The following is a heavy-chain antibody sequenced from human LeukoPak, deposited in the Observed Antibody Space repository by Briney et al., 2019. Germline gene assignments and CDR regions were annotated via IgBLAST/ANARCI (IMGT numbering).Heavy chain of an antibody. D-gene: IGHD3-22*01. CDR2: ISGSGDST. V-gene: IGHV3-23*01. CDR3: AKYYYGSGGYSFDY. Sequence: PGGSLRLSCAASGFTFSSYAMSWVRQAPGKGLEWVSAISGSGDSTYYADSVRGRFTISRDNSKSTLYLQMNSLRAEDTAVYYCAKYYYGSGGYSFDYWGQGTLVTVSS. J-gene: IGHJ4*02. CDR1: GFTFSSYA.